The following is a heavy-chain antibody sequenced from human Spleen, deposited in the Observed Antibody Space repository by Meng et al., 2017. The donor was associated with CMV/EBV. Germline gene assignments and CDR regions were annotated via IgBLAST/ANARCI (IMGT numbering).Heavy chain of an antibody. Sequence: SETLSLTCAVYGGSFSGYYWGWIRQPPGKGLEWIGSIYSSGSTYYNPSLKSRVTISVDTSKNQFSLKLSSVTAADTAVYYCARHPSIVGALGWFDPWGQGTLVTVSS. CDR3: ARHPSIVGALGWFDP. V-gene: IGHV4-39*01. D-gene: IGHD1-26*01. CDR2: IYSSGST. J-gene: IGHJ5*02. CDR1: GGSFSGYY.